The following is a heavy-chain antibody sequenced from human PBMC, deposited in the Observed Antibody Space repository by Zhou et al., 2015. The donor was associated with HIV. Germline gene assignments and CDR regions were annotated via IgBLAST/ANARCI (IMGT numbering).Heavy chain of an antibody. CDR3: ARRSDISDYFDY. CDR1: GGTFSSYA. Sequence: QVQLVQSGAEVKKPGSSVKVSCKASGGTFSSYAISWVRQAPGQGLEWMGGIIPIFGTANYAQKFQGRVTITADRSTNTAYMELRSLTSEDTAVYYCARRSDISDYFDYWGQGTLVIVSS. V-gene: IGHV1-69*06. J-gene: IGHJ4*02. D-gene: IGHD3-3*02. CDR2: IIPIFGTA.